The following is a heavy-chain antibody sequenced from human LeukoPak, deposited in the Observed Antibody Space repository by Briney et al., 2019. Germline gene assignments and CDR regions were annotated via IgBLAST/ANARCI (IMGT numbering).Heavy chain of an antibody. Sequence: GGPLRLSCAASGFTFSNDDTHWVRQATGRGLEWVSTIGTAGDTYYSGSVKGRFTSCRENAKSSLHLQMNSLRAGDTAVYYCARSSSSSRRGSYYYNGRDVGGQGTTVTVSS. J-gene: IGHJ6*02. CDR3: ARSSSSSRRGSYYYNGRDV. CDR2: IGTAGDT. V-gene: IGHV3-13*01. D-gene: IGHD6-6*01. CDR1: GFTFSNDD.